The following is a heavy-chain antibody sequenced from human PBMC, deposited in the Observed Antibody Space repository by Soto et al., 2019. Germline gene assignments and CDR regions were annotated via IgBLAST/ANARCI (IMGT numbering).Heavy chain of an antibody. CDR3: AKDLERVAPYYYYGMDV. Sequence: PVGSLRLSCAASGFTLSSYGMHWVRQAPGKGLEWVAVISYDGSNKYYADSVKGRFTISRDNSKNTLYLQMSSLRAEDTAVYYCAKDLERVAPYYYYGMDVWGQGTTVTVSS. V-gene: IGHV3-30*18. CDR2: ISYDGSNK. J-gene: IGHJ6*02. CDR1: GFTLSSYG.